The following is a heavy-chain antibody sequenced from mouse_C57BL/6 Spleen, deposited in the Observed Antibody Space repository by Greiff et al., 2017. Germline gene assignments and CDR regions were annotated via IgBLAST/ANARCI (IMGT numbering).Heavy chain of an antibody. V-gene: IGHV1-69*01. J-gene: IGHJ2*01. CDR2: IDPSDSYT. CDR1: GYTFTSYW. CDR3: ARPYYSGSSYDY. D-gene: IGHD1-1*01. Sequence: QVQLQQPGAELVMPGASVKLSCKASGYTFTSYWMHWVKQRPGQGLEWIGEIDPSDSYTNYNQKFKGKSTLTVDKSSSTAYMQLSSLTSEDSAVYYCARPYYSGSSYDYWGQGTTLTVSS.